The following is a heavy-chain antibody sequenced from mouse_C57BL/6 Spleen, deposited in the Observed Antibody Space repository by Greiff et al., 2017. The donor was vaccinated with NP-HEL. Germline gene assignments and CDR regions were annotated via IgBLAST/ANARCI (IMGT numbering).Heavy chain of an antibody. CDR2: IYPGSGNT. CDR3: ARGNIWNGNHSWFAY. V-gene: IGHV1-76*01. CDR1: GYTFTDYY. J-gene: IGHJ3*01. Sequence: VQRVESGAELVRPGASVKLSCKASGYTFTDYYINWVKQRPGQGLEWIARIYPGSGNTYYNETFKGQSTLSAEKSSSTAYMQLSSMTSEDAAVYFCARGNIWNGNHSWFAYWGQGTLVTVSA. D-gene: IGHD2-1*01.